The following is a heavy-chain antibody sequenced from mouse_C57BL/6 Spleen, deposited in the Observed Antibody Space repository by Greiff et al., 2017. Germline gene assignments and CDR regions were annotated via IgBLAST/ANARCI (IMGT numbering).Heavy chain of an antibody. D-gene: IGHD2-3*01. CDR3: ARGGWSFDY. J-gene: IGHJ2*01. V-gene: IGHV1-69*01. Sequence: QVHVKQPGAELVMPGASVKLSCKASGYTFTSYWMHWVKQRPGQGLEWIGEIDPSDSYTNYNQKFKGKSTLTVDKSSSTAYMQLSSLTSEDSAVYYCARGGWSFDYWGQGTTLTVSS. CDR2: IDPSDSYT. CDR1: GYTFTSYW.